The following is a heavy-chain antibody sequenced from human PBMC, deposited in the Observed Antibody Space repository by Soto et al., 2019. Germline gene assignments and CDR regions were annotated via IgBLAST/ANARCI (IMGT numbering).Heavy chain of an antibody. D-gene: IGHD2-15*01. J-gene: IGHJ6*03. V-gene: IGHV3-23*01. CDR2: ICGDGSSK. CDR1: GFTFSSYA. CDR3: ARDQRDSGGSCDVCYYMDV. Sequence: PGGSLRLSCAASGFTFSSYAMSLVRQAPGKGLEWVSVICGDGSSKYYADSVKGRFTISRDNSKNALYLQMNSLRAEDTAVYYCARDQRDSGGSCDVCYYMDVWGKGTTVTVSS.